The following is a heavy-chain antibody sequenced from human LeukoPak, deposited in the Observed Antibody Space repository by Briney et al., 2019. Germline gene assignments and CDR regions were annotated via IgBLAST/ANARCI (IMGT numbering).Heavy chain of an antibody. V-gene: IGHV3-23*01. J-gene: IGHJ3*02. CDR1: GFTFSAYA. Sequence: PGGSLRLSCGASGFTFSAYAMNWVRQAPGKEMEWVSSITGTTGNTYVAESVKGRFTISRDNSKNTLYLQMNSLRAEDTAVYYCADLSLDAFDIWGQGTMVTVSS. CDR2: ITGTTGNT. CDR3: ADLSLDAFDI. D-gene: IGHD2-15*01.